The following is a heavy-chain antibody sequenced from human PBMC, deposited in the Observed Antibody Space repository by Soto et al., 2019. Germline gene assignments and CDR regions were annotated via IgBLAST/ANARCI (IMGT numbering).Heavy chain of an antibody. V-gene: IGHV4-59*02. D-gene: IGHD1-20*01. CDR2: VYHTGNT. J-gene: IGHJ4*02. CDR3: AREQYNWKL. Sequence: SETLSLTCSVSGVSVTSYYWTWIRHSPGKGLEWIGYVYHTGNTYSNPSLKSRVTISLDTSKNQVSLRLRSVTAADTAVYYCAREQYNWKLWGQGTLVTVSS. CDR1: GVSVTSYY.